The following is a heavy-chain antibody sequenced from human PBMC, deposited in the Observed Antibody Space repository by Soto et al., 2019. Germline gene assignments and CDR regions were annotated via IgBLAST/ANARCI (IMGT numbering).Heavy chain of an antibody. CDR1: GYTFTGYY. CDR3: ARECSGGSCYSVLYY. CDR2: INPNSGGT. V-gene: IGHV1-2*02. J-gene: IGHJ4*02. D-gene: IGHD2-15*01. Sequence: ASVKVSCKASGYTFTGYYMHWVRQAPGQGLEWMGWINPNSGGTNYAQKCQGRVTMTRDTSISTAYMELSRLRSDDTAVYYCARECSGGSCYSVLYYWGQGTLVTVSS.